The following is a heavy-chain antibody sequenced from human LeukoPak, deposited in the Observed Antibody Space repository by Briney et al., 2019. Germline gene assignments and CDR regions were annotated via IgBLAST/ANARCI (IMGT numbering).Heavy chain of an antibody. D-gene: IGHD3-22*01. V-gene: IGHV1-2*02. CDR3: ARDRSYYDSSGYYFR. CDR1: GYTFTGYY. Sequence: GASVKVSCKASGYTFTGYYMHWVRQAPGQGLEWMGWINPNSGGTNYAQKFQGRVTMTRDTSISTAYMELSRLRSDDTAVYYCARDRSYYDSSGYYFRWGQGTLVTVSS. J-gene: IGHJ4*02. CDR2: INPNSGGT.